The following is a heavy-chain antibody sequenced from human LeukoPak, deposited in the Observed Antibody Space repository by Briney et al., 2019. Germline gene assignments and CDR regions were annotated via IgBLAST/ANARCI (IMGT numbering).Heavy chain of an antibody. CDR2: ISVRSSTI. CDR1: GFFFSSYS. V-gene: IGHV3-48*01. J-gene: IGHJ3*02. Sequence: GGSLRLSCAAPGFFFSSYSMNWVRQAPGKGLEWVSHISVRSSTIDYADSVKGRFTISRDNARNSLYLQMNSLRAEDTAVYYCARDKDYAFDIWGQGTMVTVSS. CDR3: ARDKDYAFDI.